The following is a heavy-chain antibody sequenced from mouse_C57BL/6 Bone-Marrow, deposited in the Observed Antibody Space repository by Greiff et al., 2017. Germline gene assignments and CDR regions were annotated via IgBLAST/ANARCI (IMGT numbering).Heavy chain of an antibody. CDR1: GYTFTDYN. CDR2: INPNNGGT. J-gene: IGHJ2*01. Sequence: VQLQQSGPELAKPGASVKIPCKASGYTFTDYNMDWVKQSHGKSLEWIGDINPNNGGTIYNQKFKGKATLTVDKSSSTAYMELRSLTSEDTAVYYCARVKDGYSRVDYWGQGTTLTVSS. D-gene: IGHD2-3*01. CDR3: ARVKDGYSRVDY. V-gene: IGHV1-18*01.